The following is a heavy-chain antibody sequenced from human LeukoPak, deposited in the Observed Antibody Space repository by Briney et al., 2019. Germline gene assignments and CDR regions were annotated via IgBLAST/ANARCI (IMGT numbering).Heavy chain of an antibody. CDR1: GYTFTGYY. CDR2: INPNSGGT. D-gene: IGHD3-10*01. CDR3: ARDRRPALFRWEVYYFDY. Sequence: GASVKVSCKASGYTFTGYYMHWVRQAPGQGLEWMGRINPNSGGTNYAQKFQGRVTMTRDTSISTAYMELSRLRSDDTAVYYCARDRRPALFRWEVYYFDYWGQGTLVTVSS. V-gene: IGHV1-2*06. J-gene: IGHJ4*02.